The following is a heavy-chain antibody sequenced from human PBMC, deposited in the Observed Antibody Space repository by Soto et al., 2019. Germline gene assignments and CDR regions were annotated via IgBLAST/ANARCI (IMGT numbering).Heavy chain of an antibody. V-gene: IGHV3-53*04. Sequence: RLCCASCRFTVRSNYISVARQDPGKGLEWVSVIYSGGSTYYADSVKGRFTISRHNSKNTLYLQMNSLRAEDTAVYYCARYLSYGYYFDYWGQGTLVTVSS. CDR1: RFTVRSNY. D-gene: IGHD5-18*01. J-gene: IGHJ4*02. CDR2: IYSGGST. CDR3: ARYLSYGYYFDY.